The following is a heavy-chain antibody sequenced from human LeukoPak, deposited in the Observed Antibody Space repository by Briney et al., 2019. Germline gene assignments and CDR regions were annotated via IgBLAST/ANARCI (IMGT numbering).Heavy chain of an antibody. V-gene: IGHV3-30*04. Sequence: GGSLRLSCAASGFTFSSYAMHWVRQAPGKGLEWVAVISYDGSNKYYADSVKGRFTISRDNSKNTLYLQMNSLRAEDTAVYYCARDPTGYGSGSYYPRGYYYYGMDVWGQGTTVTVSS. D-gene: IGHD3-10*01. CDR3: ARDPTGYGSGSYYPRGYYYYGMDV. CDR1: GFTFSSYA. CDR2: ISYDGSNK. J-gene: IGHJ6*02.